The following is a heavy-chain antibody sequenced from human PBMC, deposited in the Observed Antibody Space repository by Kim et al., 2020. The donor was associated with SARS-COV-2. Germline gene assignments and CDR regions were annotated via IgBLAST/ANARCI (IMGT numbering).Heavy chain of an antibody. Sequence: ASVKVSCKASGYTFRTYDVNWVRQATGQGLEWMGWMSPNSGNTGYAQKFQGRVTMTWDTSISTSYMELSSLRSEDTAVYYCARNNYYASGRDYYYGLDVW. CDR3: ARNNYYASGRDYYYGLDV. CDR1: GYTFRTYD. CDR2: MSPNSGNT. J-gene: IGHJ6*01. V-gene: IGHV1-8*01. D-gene: IGHD3-10*01.